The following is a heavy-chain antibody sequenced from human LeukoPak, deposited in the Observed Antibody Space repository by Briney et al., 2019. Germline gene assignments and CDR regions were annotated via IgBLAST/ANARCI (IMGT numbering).Heavy chain of an antibody. D-gene: IGHD3-9*01. J-gene: IGHJ3*02. V-gene: IGHV1-24*01. CDR1: RYTLNELS. Sequence: ASVKVSCKVSRYTLNELSMHWVRQAPGKGLEWMGGFDPEDGETIYAQKFQGTVTMTEDTSTDTAYMELSSLRSEDTAVYYCATGLRYFVPYAFDIWGQGTMVTVSS. CDR2: FDPEDGET. CDR3: ATGLRYFVPYAFDI.